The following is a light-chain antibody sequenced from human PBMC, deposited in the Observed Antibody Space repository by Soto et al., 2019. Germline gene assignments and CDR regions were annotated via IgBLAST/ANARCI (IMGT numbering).Light chain of an antibody. V-gene: IGLV1-44*01. CDR3: SSYTSNSTVV. J-gene: IGLJ2*01. Sequence: QSVLTQPPSASGTPGQRVTISCSGSSSNIGSNTVNWYQQLPGTAPKLLIYSNNQRPSGVPDRFSGSKSGTSASLAISGLQSEDEADYYCSSYTSNSTVVFGGGTQLTVL. CDR2: SNN. CDR1: SSNIGSNT.